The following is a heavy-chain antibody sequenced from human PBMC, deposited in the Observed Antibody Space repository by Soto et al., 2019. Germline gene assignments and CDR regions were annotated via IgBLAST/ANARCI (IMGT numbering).Heavy chain of an antibody. V-gene: IGHV1-3*01. D-gene: IGHD4-4*01. Sequence: ASVKVSCKASGYTFTSYAMHWVRQAPGQRLEWMGWINAGNGNTKYSQKFQGRVTITRDTSASTAYMELSSLRSEDTAVYYCAREVTAPYGMDVWGQGTTVTVSS. J-gene: IGHJ6*02. CDR2: INAGNGNT. CDR3: AREVTAPYGMDV. CDR1: GYTFTSYA.